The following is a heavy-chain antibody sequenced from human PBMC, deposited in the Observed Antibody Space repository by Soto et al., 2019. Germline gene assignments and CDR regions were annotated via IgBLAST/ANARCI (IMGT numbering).Heavy chain of an antibody. D-gene: IGHD1-1*01. Sequence: QVQLQQWGAGLLKPSETLSLTCAVYGGFVSSGSYYWSWIRQPPGKGLEWIGEMSHSGGTHFNPSPQGRVTISVDTSKNPFSLKMSSVTAADTALYYCARVERGTATTVVDAFDIWGPGTMVTVSS. CDR3: ARVERGTATTVVDAFDI. CDR2: MSHSGGT. V-gene: IGHV4-34*01. CDR1: GGFVSSGSYY. J-gene: IGHJ3*02.